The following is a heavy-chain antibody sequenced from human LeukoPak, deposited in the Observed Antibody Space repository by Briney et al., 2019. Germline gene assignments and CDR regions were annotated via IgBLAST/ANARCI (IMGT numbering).Heavy chain of an antibody. V-gene: IGHV4-34*01. CDR1: GGSFSGYY. J-gene: IGHJ6*04. CDR2: INHSGST. CDR3: AREIVVVVAATPYYYYGMDV. Sequence: PSETLSLTCAVYGGSFSGYYWSWIRQPPGKGLEWIGEINHSGSTNYNPSLKSRVTISVDTSKNQFSLKLSSVTAGDTAVYYCAREIVVVVAATPYYYYGMDVWGKGTTVTVSS. D-gene: IGHD2-15*01.